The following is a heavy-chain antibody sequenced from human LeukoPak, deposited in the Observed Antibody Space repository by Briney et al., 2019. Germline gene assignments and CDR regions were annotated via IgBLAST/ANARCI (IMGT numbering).Heavy chain of an antibody. CDR3: ARARSSYGYGDAFDI. D-gene: IGHD5-18*01. J-gene: IGHJ3*02. CDR1: GFTFSRYD. CDR2: ISYDGSSK. V-gene: IGHV3-30*03. Sequence: GGSLRLSCAASGFTFSRYDMSWVRQAPGKGLEWVAVISYDGSSKYYADSVKGRFTISRDNSKNTLYLQMNSLRAEDTAVYYCARARSSYGYGDAFDIWGQGTMVTVSS.